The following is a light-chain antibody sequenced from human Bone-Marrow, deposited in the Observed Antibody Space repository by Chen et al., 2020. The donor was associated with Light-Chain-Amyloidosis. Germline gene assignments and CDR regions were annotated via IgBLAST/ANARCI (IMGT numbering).Light chain of an antibody. CDR1: QTISSNY. CDR2: GSS. Sequence: EIVLTQSQGTLSLSPGEGANLSCRASQTISSNYLTWYQQKFGQAPRLIIYGSSSRATGIPDRFTGSGSGTDFTLTINRLEPEDFAMYYCQQYCTSPLTFGGGTKVEIK. V-gene: IGKV3-20*01. J-gene: IGKJ4*01. CDR3: QQYCTSPLT.